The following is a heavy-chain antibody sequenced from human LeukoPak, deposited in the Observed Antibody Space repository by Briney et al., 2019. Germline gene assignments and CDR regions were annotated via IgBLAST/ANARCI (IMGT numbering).Heavy chain of an antibody. J-gene: IGHJ6*02. V-gene: IGHV3-30*04. CDR1: GFTFSSYA. CDR3: ARDGCSSTSCYPYYYYYGMDV. D-gene: IGHD2-2*01. Sequence: PGGSLRLSCAASGFTFSSYAMHWVRQAPGKGLEWVAVISYDGSNKYYADSVKGRFTISRDNSKNTLYLQMNSLRAEDTVVYYCARDGCSSTSCYPYYYYYGMDVWGQGTTVTVSS. CDR2: ISYDGSNK.